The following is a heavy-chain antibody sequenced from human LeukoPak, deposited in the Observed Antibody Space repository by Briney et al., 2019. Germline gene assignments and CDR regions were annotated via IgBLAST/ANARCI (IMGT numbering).Heavy chain of an antibody. Sequence: PGGSLRLSCAASGFTVSSNYMSWVRQAPGKGLEWVSVIYSGGSTYYADSVKGRFTISRDNSKNTLYLQMNSLRAEDTDVYYCAREFLQTTTVIDWGQGTLVTVSS. CDR3: AREFLQTTTVID. V-gene: IGHV3-53*01. CDR1: GFTVSSNY. D-gene: IGHD4-17*01. J-gene: IGHJ4*02. CDR2: IYSGGST.